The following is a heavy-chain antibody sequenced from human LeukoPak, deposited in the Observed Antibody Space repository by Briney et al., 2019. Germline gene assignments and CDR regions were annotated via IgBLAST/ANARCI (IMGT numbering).Heavy chain of an antibody. Sequence: GGSLRPSCAASGLTFSDYTVNWVRQAPGKGLEWISNIYSGAGPKYYADSVKGRFTISRDNAENSVSLQMSSLRDEDTAVYYCAIVVVTNYGMDVWGQGTTVTVSS. CDR3: AIVVVTNYGMDV. D-gene: IGHD2-15*01. J-gene: IGHJ6*02. CDR1: GLTFSDYT. V-gene: IGHV3-48*02. CDR2: IYSGAGPK.